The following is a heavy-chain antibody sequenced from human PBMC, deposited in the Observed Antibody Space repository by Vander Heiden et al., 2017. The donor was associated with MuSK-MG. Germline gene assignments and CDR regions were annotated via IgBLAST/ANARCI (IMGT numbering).Heavy chain of an antibody. D-gene: IGHD3-22*01. V-gene: IGHV3-21*01. Sequence: EVQLVESGGGLVKPGGSLRLSCAASGFTFSSYSMNWLRQAPGKGLEWVSSISSSSSYIYYADSVKGRFTISRDNAKNSLYLQMNSLRAEDTAVYYCARDRIHYYDSSGYYVHYFDYWGQGTLVTVSS. CDR1: GFTFSSYS. CDR3: ARDRIHYYDSSGYYVHYFDY. J-gene: IGHJ4*02. CDR2: ISSSSSYI.